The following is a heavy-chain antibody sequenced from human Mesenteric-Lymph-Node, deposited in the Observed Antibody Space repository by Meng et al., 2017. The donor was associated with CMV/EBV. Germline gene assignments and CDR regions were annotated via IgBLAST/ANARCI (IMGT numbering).Heavy chain of an antibody. V-gene: IGHV3-11*01. J-gene: IGHJ4*02. D-gene: IGHD6-25*01. CDR2: ISGSGRAI. Sequence: SGFSCREYYMSWIRQAPGKGLEWVSYISGSGRAIYYADSVKGRFTISRDNAKTSLYLQMNSLRADDTAVDYCARDRRGISGLEVFDHWGQGTLVTVSS. CDR3: ARDRRGISGLEVFDH. CDR1: GFSCREYY.